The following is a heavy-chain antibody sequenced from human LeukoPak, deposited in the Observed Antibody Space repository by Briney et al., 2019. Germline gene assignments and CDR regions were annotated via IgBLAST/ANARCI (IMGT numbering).Heavy chain of an antibody. Sequence: GGSLRLSCAASGFTFSSYAMNWVRQAPGKRLEWVSAISGSGGSTYYADSVKGRFTISRDNSKNTLYLQMNSLRAEDTAVYYCAKSSKVVVTGYFDYWGQGTLVTVSS. D-gene: IGHD2-21*02. CDR1: GFTFSSYA. J-gene: IGHJ4*02. CDR3: AKSSKVVVTGYFDY. CDR2: ISGSGGST. V-gene: IGHV3-23*01.